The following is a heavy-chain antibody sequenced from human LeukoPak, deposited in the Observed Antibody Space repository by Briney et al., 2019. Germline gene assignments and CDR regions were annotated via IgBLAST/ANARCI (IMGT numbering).Heavy chain of an antibody. CDR1: GYTFTAFV. Sequence: GASVKVSCKASGYTFTAFVIGWVRQAPGQELECMGWISAYNGATSYAQKFQGRVTLTTDASTTTAYMELMRLAYDDTPVYYCARKLLDWGGTFYSYYYMDVWGKGTTVIVSS. CDR3: ARKLLDWGGTFYSYYYMDV. CDR2: ISAYNGAT. J-gene: IGHJ6*03. V-gene: IGHV1-18*01. D-gene: IGHD3-3*01.